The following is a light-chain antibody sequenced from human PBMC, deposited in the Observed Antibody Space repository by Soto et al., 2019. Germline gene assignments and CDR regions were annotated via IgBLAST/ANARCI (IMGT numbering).Light chain of an antibody. CDR2: GAS. CDR1: QGISNF. V-gene: IGKV1-27*01. J-gene: IGKJ1*01. CDR3: QKYDFAPWT. Sequence: GDRVTITCRASQGISNFLAWYQQRPGKVPQLLIFGASTLQSGVPSRFSGSGSGTDFTLTISSLQPEDVATYYCQKYDFAPWTFGQGTKVEIK.